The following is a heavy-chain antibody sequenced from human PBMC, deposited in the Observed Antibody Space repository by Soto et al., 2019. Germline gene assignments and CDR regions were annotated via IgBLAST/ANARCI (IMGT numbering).Heavy chain of an antibody. CDR2: IYYSGST. Sequence: SETLSLTCTVSGGSISSSSYYWGWIRQPPGKGLEWIGSIYYSGSTYYNPSLKSRVTISVDTSKNQFSLKLSSVTAADTAVYYCARPTHGDDERGYYYYGMDVWGQGTTVTVSS. CDR3: ARPTHGDDERGYYYYGMDV. J-gene: IGHJ6*02. D-gene: IGHD4-17*01. V-gene: IGHV4-39*01. CDR1: GGSISSSSYY.